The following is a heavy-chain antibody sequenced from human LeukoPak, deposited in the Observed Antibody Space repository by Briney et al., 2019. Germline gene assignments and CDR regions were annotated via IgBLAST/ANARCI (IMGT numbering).Heavy chain of an antibody. Sequence: GASVKVSCEASGYIFTSYYIHWVRQAPGQGLEWMGGIIPIFGTANYAQKFQGRVTITADESTSTAYMELSSLRSEDTAVYYCARWSSTHRGWFDPWGQGTLVTVSS. CDR3: ARWSSTHRGWFDP. V-gene: IGHV1-69*13. J-gene: IGHJ5*02. CDR1: GYIFTSYY. CDR2: IIPIFGTA. D-gene: IGHD2/OR15-2a*01.